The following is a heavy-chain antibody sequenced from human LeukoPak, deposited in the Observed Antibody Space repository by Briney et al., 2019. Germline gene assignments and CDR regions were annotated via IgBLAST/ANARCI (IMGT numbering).Heavy chain of an antibody. V-gene: IGHV1-8*03. Sequence: GASVKVSCKASGYTFTSYYMHWVRQAPGQGLEWMGWMNPNSGNTGYAQKFQGRVTITRNTSISTAYMELSSLRSEDTAVYYCARGVRRSRNYYYYMDVWGKGTTVTVSS. CDR3: ARGVRRSRNYYYYMDV. J-gene: IGHJ6*03. CDR1: GYTFTSYY. CDR2: MNPNSGNT. D-gene: IGHD3-10*02.